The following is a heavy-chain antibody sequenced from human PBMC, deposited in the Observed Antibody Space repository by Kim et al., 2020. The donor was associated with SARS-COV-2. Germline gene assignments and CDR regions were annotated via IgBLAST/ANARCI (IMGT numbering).Heavy chain of an antibody. J-gene: IGHJ4*02. V-gene: IGHV3-48*03. Sequence: GGSLRLSCAASGFTFSSYEMNWVRQAPGKGLEWVSYISSSGSTIYYADSVKGRFTISRDNAKNSLYLQMNSLRAEDTAVYYCAREAGTKTSYGGNSGENYWGQGTLVTVSS. CDR3: AREAGTKTSYGGNSGENY. D-gene: IGHD4-17*01. CDR2: ISSSGSTI. CDR1: GFTFSSYE.